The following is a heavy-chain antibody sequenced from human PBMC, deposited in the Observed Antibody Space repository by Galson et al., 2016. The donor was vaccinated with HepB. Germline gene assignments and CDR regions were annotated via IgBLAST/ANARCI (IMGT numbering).Heavy chain of an antibody. CDR2: IWYDGNNK. CDR3: CGVGGDV. J-gene: IGHJ6*02. Sequence: SLRLSCAASGFTFSSYGMHWVRQAPGKGLEWVAVIWYDGNNKYYADSVKGRFTISRDNSKNTLYLQMNSLRADDTAVYYCCGVGGDVWGQGTTVTVSS. CDR1: GFTFSSYG. D-gene: IGHD3-3*01. V-gene: IGHV3-33*01.